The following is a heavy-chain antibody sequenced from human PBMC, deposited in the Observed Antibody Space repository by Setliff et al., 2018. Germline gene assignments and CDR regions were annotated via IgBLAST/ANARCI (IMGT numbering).Heavy chain of an antibody. D-gene: IGHD2-15*01. CDR1: SYTFTNYG. CDR3: TRGPKDFVVLAAAACFDF. Sequence: ASVKVSCNTSSYTFTNYGINWVRQAPGRGLEWMGWITAYDGNTHYAQKFQGRVTMTADASTSTADMELRGLRSDDTAVYYCTRGPKDFVVLAAAACFDFWGQGTLVTVSS. CDR2: ITAYDGNT. J-gene: IGHJ4*02. V-gene: IGHV1-18*01.